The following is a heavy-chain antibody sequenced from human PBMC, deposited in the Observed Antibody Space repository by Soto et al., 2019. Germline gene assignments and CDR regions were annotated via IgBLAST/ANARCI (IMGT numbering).Heavy chain of an antibody. CDR3: AKDLPSKGYYYDSSGYPDY. CDR2: ISGSCGST. CDR1: GFTFSSYA. Sequence: GGSLTLSCAASGFTFSSYAMSWVRQAPGKGLEWVSAISGSCGSTYYADSVKGRFTISGDNSKNTLYLQMNSLRAEDTAVYYCAKDLPSKGYYYDSSGYPDYWGQGT. J-gene: IGHJ4*02. V-gene: IGHV3-23*01. D-gene: IGHD3-22*01.